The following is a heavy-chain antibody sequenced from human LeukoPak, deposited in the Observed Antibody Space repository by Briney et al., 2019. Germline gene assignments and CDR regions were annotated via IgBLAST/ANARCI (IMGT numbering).Heavy chain of an antibody. Sequence: GGSLRLSCAASGFTFSSYALTWVRQAPGKGLEWVSAIRGGGGSTYYADSVKGRFTISRDNSKNTLYLQMNSLRAEDTAVYYCAKAQNSSGYYYYGMDVWGQGTTVTVSS. V-gene: IGHV3-23*01. D-gene: IGHD6-19*01. CDR1: GFTFSSYA. CDR3: AKAQNSSGYYYYGMDV. J-gene: IGHJ6*02. CDR2: IRGGGGST.